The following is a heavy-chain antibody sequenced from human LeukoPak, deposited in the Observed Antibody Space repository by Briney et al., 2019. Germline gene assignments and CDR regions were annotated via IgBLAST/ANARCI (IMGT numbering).Heavy chain of an antibody. J-gene: IGHJ4*02. D-gene: IGHD6-19*01. CDR1: GFTFSDYY. Sequence: PGGSLRLSCAASGFTFSDYYMSWIRQAPGKGLEWVSYISSSSSYTNYADSVKGRFTISRDNAKNSLYLQMNSLRAEDTAVYYCARDHGAVAGTNGFDYWGQGTLVTVSS. CDR2: ISSSSSYT. CDR3: ARDHGAVAGTNGFDY. V-gene: IGHV3-11*06.